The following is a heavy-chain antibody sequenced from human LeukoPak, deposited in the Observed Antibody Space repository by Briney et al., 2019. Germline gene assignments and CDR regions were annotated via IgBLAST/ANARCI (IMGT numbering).Heavy chain of an antibody. CDR1: GGSISSGGYY. V-gene: IGHV4-31*03. D-gene: IGHD2-2*01. J-gene: IGHJ4*02. CDR3: ARGSPAAYDY. Sequence: SETLSLTCTVSGGSISSGGYYWSWIRQHPGEGLEWIGYIYYSGSTYYNPSLKSRVTISVDTSKDQFSLKLSSVTAADTAVYYCARGSPAAYDYWGQGTLVTVSS. CDR2: IYYSGST.